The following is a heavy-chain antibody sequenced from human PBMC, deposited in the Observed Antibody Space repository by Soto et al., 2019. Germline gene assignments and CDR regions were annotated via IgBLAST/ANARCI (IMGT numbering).Heavy chain of an antibody. D-gene: IGHD4-4*01. CDR1: GFTFSSSW. CDR2: INDDGRRT. Sequence: EVQLVESGGGLVQPGGSLSLSFAASGFTFSSSWLHWVRQAPGKGLEGVSRINDDGRRTSYADSVKGRFTSARDNAKNTLYLQMNSLRDDDTAIYYCARRHRPSYTSDYWGQGTLVTVSS. CDR3: ARRHRPSYTSDY. J-gene: IGHJ4*02. V-gene: IGHV3-74*01.